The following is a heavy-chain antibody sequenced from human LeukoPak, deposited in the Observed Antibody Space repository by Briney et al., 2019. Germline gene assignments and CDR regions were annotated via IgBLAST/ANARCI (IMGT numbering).Heavy chain of an antibody. V-gene: IGHV3-23*01. Sequence: PGGSLRLSCVASGFTFSSYAMSWVRQAPGKGLEWVSAISGSGGSTYYADSVKGRFTISRDNSKNTLYLQMNSLRAEDTAVYYCAKRGPGSSYPYYFDYWGQGTLVTVSS. CDR3: AKRGPGSSYPYYFDY. J-gene: IGHJ4*02. CDR1: GFTFSSYA. D-gene: IGHD3-10*01. CDR2: ISGSGGST.